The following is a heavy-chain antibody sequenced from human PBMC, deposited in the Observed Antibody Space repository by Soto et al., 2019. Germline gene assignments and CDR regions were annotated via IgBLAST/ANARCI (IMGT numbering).Heavy chain of an antibody. CDR1: GASIRSFY. D-gene: IGHD6-19*01. Sequence: PSETLSLTCTVSGASIRSFYWSWIRQPPGKGLEWIGYMYYTGSTKSNPSLKSRLTMSLDTSKNHFSLKLSSVTTADTAVYYCARYSQWLAPFEYWGQGTLVTVSS. CDR2: MYYTGST. J-gene: IGHJ4*02. V-gene: IGHV4-59*13. CDR3: ARYSQWLAPFEY.